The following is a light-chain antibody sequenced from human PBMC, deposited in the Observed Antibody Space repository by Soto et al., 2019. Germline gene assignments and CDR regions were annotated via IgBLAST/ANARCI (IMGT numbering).Light chain of an antibody. CDR2: GAS. CDR3: LQDYSYPRT. CDR1: QGIRTD. Sequence: AVQLTQSPSSLSASVGDRVTITCRASQGIRTDLGWYQQSPGKAPKVLIFGASTLQSGVPSRFSGSGSGTDFTLTISSLQPEGVATYYCLQDYSYPRTFGQGTKVDIK. V-gene: IGKV1-6*01. J-gene: IGKJ1*01.